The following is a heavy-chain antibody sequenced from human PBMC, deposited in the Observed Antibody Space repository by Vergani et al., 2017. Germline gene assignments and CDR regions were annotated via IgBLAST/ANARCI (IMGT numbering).Heavy chain of an antibody. V-gene: IGHV3-23*01. CDR1: GFTFSSYA. CDR2: ISGSGGST. CDR3: AKDLNSGDDFWSGYYLYYYGMDV. D-gene: IGHD3-3*01. Sequence: EVQLLESGGGLVQPGGSLRLSCAASGFTFSSYAMSWVRQAPGKGLEWVSAISGSGGSTYYADSVKGRFTISRDNSKTTLYLQMNSLRAEDTAVYYCAKDLNSGDDFWSGYYLYYYGMDVWGQGTTVTVSS. J-gene: IGHJ6*02.